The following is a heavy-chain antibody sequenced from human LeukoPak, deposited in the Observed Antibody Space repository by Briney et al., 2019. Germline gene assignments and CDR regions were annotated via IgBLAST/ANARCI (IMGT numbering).Heavy chain of an antibody. CDR3: ARDRIVGATNHLDY. CDR1: GFTFSDYY. CDR2: ISSSGSTI. Sequence: PGGSLRLSCAASGFTFSDYYMSWIRQAPGKGLEWVSYISSSGSTIYYADSVKGRFTISRDNAKNSLYLQMNSLRAEDTAVYYCARDRIVGATNHLDYWGQGTLVTVSS. D-gene: IGHD1-26*01. J-gene: IGHJ4*02. V-gene: IGHV3-11*01.